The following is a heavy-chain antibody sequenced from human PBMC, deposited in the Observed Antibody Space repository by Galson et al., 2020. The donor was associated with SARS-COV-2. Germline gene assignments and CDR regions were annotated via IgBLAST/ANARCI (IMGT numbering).Heavy chain of an antibody. D-gene: IGHD6-19*01. CDR2: IDWDDDE. Sequence: ESGPTLVKPTQTLTLTCTFSGFSLTTSGMCVGWIRQPPGKALEWLARIDWDDDEYYSASLKTRLTISKDTSKNQVVLTMTNMDPVDTATYYRGRIDSSGCRRNYWGQGTLVTVSS. CDR1: GFSLTTSGMC. CDR3: GRIDSSGCRRNY. V-gene: IGHV2-70*11. J-gene: IGHJ4*02.